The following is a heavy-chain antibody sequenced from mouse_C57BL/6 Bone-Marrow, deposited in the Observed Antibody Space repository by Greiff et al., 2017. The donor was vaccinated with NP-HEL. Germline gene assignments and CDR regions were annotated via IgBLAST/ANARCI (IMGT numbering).Heavy chain of an antibody. J-gene: IGHJ2*01. CDR2: ISDGGSYT. CDR1: GFTFSSYA. Sequence: DVHLVESGGGLVKPGGSLKLSCAASGFTFSSYAMSWVRQTPEKRLEWVATISDGGSYTYYPDNVKGRFTISRDNAKNNLYLQMSHLKSEDTAMYYCARGEGYGYLDYWGQGTTLTVSS. CDR3: ARGEGYGYLDY. V-gene: IGHV5-4*01. D-gene: IGHD1-1*02.